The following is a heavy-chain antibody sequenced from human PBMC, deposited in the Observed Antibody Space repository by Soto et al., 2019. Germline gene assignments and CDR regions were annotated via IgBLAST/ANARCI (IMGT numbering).Heavy chain of an antibody. Sequence: PSETLSLTCTASGGSVNSDNFYWSWIRQPPGRGLEWIGYIYYTGSTNYNPSLKSRVTISIDTSRNQFSLKLSSVTAADTAVYYCAREFSNSPEAFDSWGQGSLVTVSS. CDR1: GGSVNSDNFY. V-gene: IGHV4-61*01. CDR2: IYYTGST. J-gene: IGHJ4*02. D-gene: IGHD6-6*01. CDR3: AREFSNSPEAFDS.